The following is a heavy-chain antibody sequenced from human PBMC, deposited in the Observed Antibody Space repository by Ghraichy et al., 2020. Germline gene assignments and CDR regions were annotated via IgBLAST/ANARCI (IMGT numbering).Heavy chain of an antibody. CDR1: GFTFSNYG. J-gene: IGHJ4*02. Sequence: GGSLRLSCAASGFTFSNYGMSWVRQAPGKGLEWVSAIGGSSGSTYDADAVKGRCTISRDSSKNTLYLPMNSLRAEDTVVYYWAKGGGSISLRCYFDYWGQGTLVTVSS. V-gene: IGHV3-23*01. CDR3: AKGGGSISLRCYFDY. D-gene: IGHD2-2*01. CDR2: IGGSSGST.